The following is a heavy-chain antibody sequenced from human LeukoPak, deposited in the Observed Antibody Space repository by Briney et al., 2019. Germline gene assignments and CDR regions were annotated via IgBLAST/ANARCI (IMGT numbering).Heavy chain of an antibody. CDR3: ARLGDTAMASYFDY. J-gene: IGHJ4*02. V-gene: IGHV4-38-2*01. CDR2: IYHSGST. CDR1: GYSISSGYY. D-gene: IGHD5-18*01. Sequence: SETLSLTCAVSGYSISSGYYWGWIRQPPGKGLEWIGSIYHSGSTYYNPSLKSRVTISVDTSKNHFSLKVSSVTAADTAVYYCARLGDTAMASYFDYWGQGTRVTVSS.